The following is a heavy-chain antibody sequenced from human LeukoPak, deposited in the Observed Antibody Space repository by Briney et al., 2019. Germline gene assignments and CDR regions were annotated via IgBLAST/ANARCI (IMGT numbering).Heavy chain of an antibody. CDR3: ARGLDTAISF. CDR2: IYYKSKWHN. V-gene: IGHV6-1*01. J-gene: IGHJ4*02. CDR1: GDSVSINSAT. D-gene: IGHD5-18*01. Sequence: SPTLSLTFAISGDSVSINSATWNWIRQSPSRGLEWLGSIYYKSKWHNDSAVSVKSRILLNPDTSNNQFSQKLNSVTPEHTAVYFCARGLDTAISFWGQGSLVTVSS.